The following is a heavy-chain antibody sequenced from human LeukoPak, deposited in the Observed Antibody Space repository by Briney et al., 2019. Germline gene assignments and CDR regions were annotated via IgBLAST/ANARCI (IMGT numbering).Heavy chain of an antibody. V-gene: IGHV3-11*06. CDR1: GFTFSTYS. J-gene: IGHJ3*02. D-gene: IGHD2-21*02. CDR2: ISSSSSYT. Sequence: GGSLRLSCAASGFTFSTYSMSWIRQAPGKGLEWVSYISSSSSYTNYADSVKGRFTISRDNAKNSLYLQMNSLRAEDTAVYYCAREGVVTTTRGGPLNIWGQGTMVTVSS. CDR3: AREGVVTTTRGGPLNI.